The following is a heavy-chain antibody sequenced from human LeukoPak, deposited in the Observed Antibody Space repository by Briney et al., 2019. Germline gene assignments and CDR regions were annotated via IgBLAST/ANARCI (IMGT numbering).Heavy chain of an antibody. CDR2: IKQDGSKK. D-gene: IGHD3-22*01. J-gene: IGHJ4*02. Sequence: GGSLRLSCVASGLSVSSNYMSWVRQAPGKGVEWVANIKQDGSKKYYVDSVKGRFTISRDNAKNSLSLQMNSLRAEDTAVYYCARNGDYDGRGFYYFFDHWGRGTLVTVSS. V-gene: IGHV3-7*04. CDR3: ARNGDYDGRGFYYFFDH. CDR1: GLSVSSNY.